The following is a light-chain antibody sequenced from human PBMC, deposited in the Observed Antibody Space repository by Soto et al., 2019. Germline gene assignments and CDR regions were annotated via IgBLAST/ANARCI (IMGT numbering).Light chain of an antibody. CDR3: QQCGSSVPWT. CDR2: ASS. J-gene: IGKJ1*01. V-gene: IGKV3-20*01. Sequence: EIVLTQSPGTLSLSPGDRATLSCRASQIISSAYLAWYQQRPGQAPRLLIYASSSRATGIPDRFSGSGSGTDFTLTISRLEPEDFAVYYCQQCGSSVPWTFGQGTKVEMK. CDR1: QIISSAY.